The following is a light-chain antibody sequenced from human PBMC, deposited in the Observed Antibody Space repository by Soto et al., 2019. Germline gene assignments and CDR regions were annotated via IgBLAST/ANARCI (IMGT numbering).Light chain of an antibody. Sequence: ESVFTQSPGTQCLSPGERATVSYRASQSVSSSYSACYQQTPGQAPRLLNYGATSRATGTPDRFSGSAAGTDSTLTISRLEPEDFAEYYCQQYGSSWTFGQGTKVDIK. V-gene: IGKV3-20*01. J-gene: IGKJ1*01. CDR3: QQYGSSWT. CDR1: QSVSSSY. CDR2: GAT.